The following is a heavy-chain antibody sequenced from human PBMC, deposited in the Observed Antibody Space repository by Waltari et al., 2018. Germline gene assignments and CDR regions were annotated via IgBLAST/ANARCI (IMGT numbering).Heavy chain of an antibody. CDR3: ATVDIWGELLPGDAFDI. CDR2: IFHTEAT. CDR1: GDSISSYNW. Sequence: QVQLQESGPGLVKPSGTLSLTCAISGDSISSYNWWGWVRQPPGKGLEWIAEIFHTEATNYNPSLKSRVTISLDKSKNHFSLNLTSVTAADTAVYYCATVDIWGELLPGDAFDIWGQGTMVTVSS. J-gene: IGHJ3*02. V-gene: IGHV4-4*02. D-gene: IGHD1-26*01.